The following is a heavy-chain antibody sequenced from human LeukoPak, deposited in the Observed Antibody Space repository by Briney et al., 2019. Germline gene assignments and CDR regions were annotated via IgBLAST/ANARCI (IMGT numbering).Heavy chain of an antibody. CDR1: GFTFSSYW. V-gene: IGHV3-7*01. J-gene: IGHJ5*02. Sequence: PGGSLRLSCAASGFTFSSYWMSWVRQAPGKGLEWVANIKQYGSERNYVDSVRGRFTISRDNAKNSLYLQMDNLRAEDTAVYYCARDGWGSTSLNWFDPWGQGTLVTVSS. D-gene: IGHD2-2*01. CDR2: IKQYGSER. CDR3: ARDGWGSTSLNWFDP.